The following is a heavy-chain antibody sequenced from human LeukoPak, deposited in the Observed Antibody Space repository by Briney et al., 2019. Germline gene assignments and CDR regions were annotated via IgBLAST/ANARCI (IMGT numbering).Heavy chain of an antibody. V-gene: IGHV3-23*01. Sequence: GGSLRLSCAASGFTFSDYAMNWVRQAPGKGLEWVSHLGGDDPEYADSVRGHFTVSRDNSRNTLYLQMNSLRAEDTAVYYCVKDAIQRNGVYDAFDIWGQGAMVTVSS. J-gene: IGHJ3*02. CDR2: LGGDDP. CDR1: GFTFSDYA. D-gene: IGHD2-8*01. CDR3: VKDAIQRNGVYDAFDI.